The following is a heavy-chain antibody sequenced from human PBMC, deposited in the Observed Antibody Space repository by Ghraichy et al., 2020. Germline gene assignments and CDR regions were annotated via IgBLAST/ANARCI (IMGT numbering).Heavy chain of an antibody. CDR1: GFPFSRYA. CDR2: ISGSGAVI. CDR3: ATAPVAVLLHYWSAMDV. V-gene: IGHV3-23*01. D-gene: IGHD6-19*01. Sequence: GGSLRLSCAASGFPFSRYAMVWVRQAPGKGLESISCISGSGAVIYYTDSVKGRFTISRDNSKNTLYLQMNSLRAEDTAVYYCATAPVAVLLHYWSAMDVWGQGTTVTVSS. J-gene: IGHJ6*02.